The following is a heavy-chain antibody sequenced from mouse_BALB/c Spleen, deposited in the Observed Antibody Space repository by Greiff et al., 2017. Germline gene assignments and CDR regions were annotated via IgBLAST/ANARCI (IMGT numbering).Heavy chain of an antibody. J-gene: IGHJ3*01. CDR2: ISNGGGST. CDR1: GFTFSSYT. CDR3: ERLSNWDGAY. D-gene: IGHD4-1*02. V-gene: IGHV5-12-2*01. Sequence: EVMLVESGGGLVQPGGSLKLSCAASGFTFSSYTMSWVRQTPEKRLEWVAYISNGGGSTYYPDTVKGRFTISRDNAKNTLYLQMSSLKSEDTAMYYCERLSNWDGAYWGQGTLVTVSA.